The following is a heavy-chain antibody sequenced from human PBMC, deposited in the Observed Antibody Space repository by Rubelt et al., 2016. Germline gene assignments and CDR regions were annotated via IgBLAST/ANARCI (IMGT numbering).Heavy chain of an antibody. CDR3: ARDYYDSSGYQLWYYYGMDV. CDR2: IIPIFGTA. J-gene: IGHJ6*02. D-gene: IGHD3-22*01. Sequence: YYMHWVRQAPGQGLEWMGGIIPIFGTANYAQKFQGRVTITADESTSTAYMELSSLRSEDTAVYYCARDYYDSSGYQLWYYYGMDVWGQGTTVTVSS. V-gene: IGHV1-69*01. CDR1: YY.